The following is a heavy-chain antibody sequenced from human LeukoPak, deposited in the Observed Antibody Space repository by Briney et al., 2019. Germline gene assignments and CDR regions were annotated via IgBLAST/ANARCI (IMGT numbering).Heavy chain of an antibody. CDR3: AHSLYDFWSVPFDY. D-gene: IGHD3-3*01. CDR1: GGSISSYYW. CDR2: IYWDDDK. Sequence: TLSLTCTVSGGSISSYYWSWIRQPPGKALEWLALIYWDDDKRYSPSLKSRLTITKDTSKNQVVLTMTNMDPVDTATYYCAHSLYDFWSVPFDYWGQGTLVTVSS. V-gene: IGHV2-5*08. J-gene: IGHJ4*02.